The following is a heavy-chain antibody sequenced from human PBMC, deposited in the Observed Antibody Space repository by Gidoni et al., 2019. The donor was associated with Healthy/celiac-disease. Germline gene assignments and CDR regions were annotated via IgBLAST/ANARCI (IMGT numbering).Heavy chain of an antibody. CDR1: GFTFSSYA. D-gene: IGHD4-17*01. J-gene: IGHJ4*02. CDR2: SRGSGGST. V-gene: IGHV3-23*01. CDR3: AKEGQAYGDYGYYFDY. Sequence: EVQLLESGGGLVQPGGSLRLSCAASGFTFSSYAMSWVRQAPGKGREWVSASRGSGGSTYYADPGKGRFTISRDNAKNTLYLQMNSLRAEETAVYYCAKEGQAYGDYGYYFDYWGQGTLVTVSS.